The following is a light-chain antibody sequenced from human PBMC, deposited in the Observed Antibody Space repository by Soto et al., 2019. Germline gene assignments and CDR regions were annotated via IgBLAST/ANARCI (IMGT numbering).Light chain of an antibody. CDR3: CSYAGGNTWV. CDR1: SSDVGSYAL. V-gene: IGLV2-23*02. J-gene: IGLJ3*02. CDR2: QVT. Sequence: QSALTQPASLSGSPGQSITISCTGTSSDVGSYALVSWYQQHPGKAPQLMIYQVTKRPSGVSTRFSGSRSASTASLTISGLQAEDEAVYYCCSYAGGNTWVFGGGTQLTVL.